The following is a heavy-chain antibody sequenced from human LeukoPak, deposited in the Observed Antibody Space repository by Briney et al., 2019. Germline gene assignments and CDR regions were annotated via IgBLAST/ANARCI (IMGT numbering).Heavy chain of an antibody. CDR1: SGSFSGYY. D-gene: IGHD3-16*01. CDR3: ARGFPDKVWGNSRPTAGYFQH. J-gene: IGHJ1*01. Sequence: SETQSLACAVHSGSFSGYYWSWIRQPPGQGLEWIREINQSGRTNYNPSLERRVTMSVDTSKNQVFLKLTSVTAADTAVYYCARGFPDKVWGNSRPTAGYFQHWGQGTLVTVSS. CDR2: INQSGRT. V-gene: IGHV4-34*01.